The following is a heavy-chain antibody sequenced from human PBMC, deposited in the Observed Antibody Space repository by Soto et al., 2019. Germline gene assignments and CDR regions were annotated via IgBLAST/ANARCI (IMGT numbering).Heavy chain of an antibody. CDR1: GFTFSSYA. V-gene: IGHV3-23*01. CDR2: ISGSGGST. J-gene: IGHJ3*02. CDR3: AKDQGYGDDAFDI. D-gene: IGHD4-17*01. Sequence: PGGSLRLSCAASGFTFSSYAMSWVRQAPGKGLEWVSAISGSGGSTYYADSVKGRFTISRDNSKNTLYPQMNSLRAEDTAVYYCAKDQGYGDDAFDIWGQGTMVTVSS.